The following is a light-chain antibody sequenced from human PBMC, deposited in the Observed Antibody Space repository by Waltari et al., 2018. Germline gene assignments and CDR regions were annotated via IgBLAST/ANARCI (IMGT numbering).Light chain of an antibody. CDR1: QSLRSSY. CDR2: GAS. V-gene: IGKV3-20*01. CDR3: HHYGSSPLT. Sequence: EIVLTQSPGTLSLSPGERATLSCPASQSLRSSYVAWYQQKPGLAPRLLIYGASNRAAGIPDRFGGHGSGTDFTLTIARLEPEDSAVYYCHHYGSSPLTFGGGTKVEI. J-gene: IGKJ4*01.